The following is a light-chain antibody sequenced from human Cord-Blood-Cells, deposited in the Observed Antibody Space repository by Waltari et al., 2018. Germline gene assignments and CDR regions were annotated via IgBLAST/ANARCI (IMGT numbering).Light chain of an antibody. CDR3: SSYTSSSTYV. V-gene: IGLV2-14*01. CDR2: DVS. J-gene: IGLJ1*01. CDR1: SSDLGGYNY. Sequence: QSALTQPASVSGSPGQSITISCTGTSSDLGGYNYLSWYQQHPGKAPKLMIYDVSKQPSGVSNRFSGSKSGNTASLTISGLQAEDEADYYCSSYTSSSTYVFGTGTKVTVL.